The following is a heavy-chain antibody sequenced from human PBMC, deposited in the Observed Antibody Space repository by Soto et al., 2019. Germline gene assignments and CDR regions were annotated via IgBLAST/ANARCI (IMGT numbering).Heavy chain of an antibody. CDR2: INPSGGST. Sequence: GASVKVSCKASGYTFTSYYMHWVRQAPGQGLEWMGIINPSGGSTSYAQKFQGRVTMTRDTSTSTVYMELSSLRAEDTAVYYCARVAGATYYYDSSGYYYFDYWGQGTLATVSS. CDR3: ARVAGATYYYDSSGYYYFDY. D-gene: IGHD3-22*01. V-gene: IGHV1-46*01. J-gene: IGHJ4*02. CDR1: GYTFTSYY.